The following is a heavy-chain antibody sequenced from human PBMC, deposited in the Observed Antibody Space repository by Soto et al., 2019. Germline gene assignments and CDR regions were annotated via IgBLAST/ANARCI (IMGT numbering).Heavy chain of an antibody. CDR2: IDHSGSG. V-gene: IGHV4-30-4*01. CDR3: AGELGTFYFDH. D-gene: IGHD7-27*01. CDR1: AGSNRSGDYY. Sequence: QVPLQESGPGLVKPSQTLSLTCTVSAGSNRSGDYYWTWIRQPPGKGLEWIGYIDHSGSGYYNPSLKSRATISIDPCNSQFSLKMTSVTAAGTAVYYCAGELGTFYFDHWGQGTLVTVSS. J-gene: IGHJ4*02.